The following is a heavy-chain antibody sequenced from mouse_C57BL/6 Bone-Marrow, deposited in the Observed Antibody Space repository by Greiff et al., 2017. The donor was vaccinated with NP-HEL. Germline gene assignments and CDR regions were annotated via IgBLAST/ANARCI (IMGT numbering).Heavy chain of an antibody. CDR2: ISDGGSYT. D-gene: IGHD3-2*02. Sequence: EVKVVESGGGLVKPGGSLKLSCAASGFTFSSYAMSWVRQTPEKRLEWVATISDGGSYTYYPDNVKGRFTISRDNAKNNLYLQMSHLKSEDTAMYYCARGSSGGFAYWGQGTLVTVSA. J-gene: IGHJ3*01. CDR3: ARGSSGGFAY. V-gene: IGHV5-4*03. CDR1: GFTFSSYA.